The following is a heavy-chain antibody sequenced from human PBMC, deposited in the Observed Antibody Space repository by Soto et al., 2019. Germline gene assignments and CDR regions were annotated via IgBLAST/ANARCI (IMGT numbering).Heavy chain of an antibody. V-gene: IGHV4-4*07. CDR3: TRGPGSYNWFDL. J-gene: IGHJ5*02. CDR2: IYSSGST. Sequence: SETLSLTCIVSGGSISGNYWSWTRQPAGKGLEWIGRIYSSGSTSYNPSLKSRVIMAEDTSKNQFSLKLSSVTAADTAVYYCTRGPGSYNWFDLWGQGTLVTVSS. CDR1: GGSISGNY. D-gene: IGHD3-10*01.